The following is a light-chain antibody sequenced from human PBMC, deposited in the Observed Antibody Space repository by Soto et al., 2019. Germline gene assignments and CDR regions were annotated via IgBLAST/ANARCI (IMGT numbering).Light chain of an antibody. CDR1: QTVSSNY. Sequence: EVVLTQSPGTLSLSPGERATLSCRASQTVSSNYLAWYQQTPGQAPRLLIYAASTRATGIPDRFSGSGSGTDFTLTINRLEPEDFAVYYCQQYGRSPPLIFGGGTKVEIK. CDR3: QQYGRSPPLI. J-gene: IGKJ4*01. CDR2: AAS. V-gene: IGKV3-20*01.